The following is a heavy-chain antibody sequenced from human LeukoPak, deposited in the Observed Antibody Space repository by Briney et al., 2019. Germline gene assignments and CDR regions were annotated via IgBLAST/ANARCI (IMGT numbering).Heavy chain of an antibody. D-gene: IGHD3-16*01. CDR1: GGSFSGYY. CDR2: INHSGST. V-gene: IGHV4-34*01. Sequence: PSETLSLTCAVYGGSFSGYYWSWIRQPPGKGLEWIGEINHSGSTNYNPSLKSRVTISVDTSKNQFSLKLSSVTAADTAVYCCARGQGGIDYWGQGTLVTVSS. J-gene: IGHJ4*02. CDR3: ARGQGGIDY.